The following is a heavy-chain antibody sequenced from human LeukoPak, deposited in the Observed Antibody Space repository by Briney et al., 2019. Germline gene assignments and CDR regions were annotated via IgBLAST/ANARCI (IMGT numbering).Heavy chain of an antibody. Sequence: SGGSLRLSCAASGFTFSSYGMHWVRQAPGKGLEWVAFIRYDGSNKYYADSVKGRFTISRDNAKNSLYLQMNSLRAEDTAVYYCARTGTTCCGVDYWGQGTLVTVSS. CDR1: GFTFSSYG. CDR3: ARTGTTCCGVDY. J-gene: IGHJ4*02. D-gene: IGHD1-1*01. CDR2: IRYDGSNK. V-gene: IGHV3-30*02.